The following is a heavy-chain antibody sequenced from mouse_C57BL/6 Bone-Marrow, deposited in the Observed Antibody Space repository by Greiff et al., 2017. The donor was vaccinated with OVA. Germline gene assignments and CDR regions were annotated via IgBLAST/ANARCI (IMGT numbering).Heavy chain of an antibody. Sequence: GGGLVQPKGSLKLSCAASGFSFNTYAMNWVRQAPGKGLEWVARIRSKSNNYATYYADSVKDRFTISRDDSESMLYLQMNNLKTEDTAMYYCVRHKATAQAPYFDYWGQGTTLTVSS. CDR3: VRHKATAQAPYFDY. V-gene: IGHV10-1*01. CDR2: IRSKSNNYAT. CDR1: GFSFNTYA. D-gene: IGHD3-2*02. J-gene: IGHJ2*01.